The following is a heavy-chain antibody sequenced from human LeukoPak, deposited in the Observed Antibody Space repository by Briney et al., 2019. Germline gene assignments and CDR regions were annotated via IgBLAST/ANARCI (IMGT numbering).Heavy chain of an antibody. CDR1: GLTFSSYG. Sequence: GGSLRLSCAASGLTFSSYGMHWVRQAPGKGLEWVAFIRYDGSNKHYADSVKGRFTISRDNSKNTLYLQMNSLRAEDTAVYYCAKDEVGGHFEYWGQGTLVTVSS. CDR3: AKDEVGGHFEY. CDR2: IRYDGSNK. J-gene: IGHJ4*02. V-gene: IGHV3-30*02. D-gene: IGHD1-26*01.